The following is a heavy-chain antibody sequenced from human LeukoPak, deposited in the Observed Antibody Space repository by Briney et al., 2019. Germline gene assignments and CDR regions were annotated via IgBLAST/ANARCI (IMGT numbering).Heavy chain of an antibody. CDR1: GGTFSSYA. Sequence: SVKVSCKASGGTFSSYAISWVRQAPGKGLEWMGGIIPIFGTANYAQKFQGRVTITADESTSTAYMELSSLRSEDTAVYYCARNLQGVYYYYMDVWGKGTTVTVSS. CDR3: ARNLQGVYYYYMDV. V-gene: IGHV1-69*13. J-gene: IGHJ6*03. CDR2: IIPIFGTA. D-gene: IGHD3-16*01.